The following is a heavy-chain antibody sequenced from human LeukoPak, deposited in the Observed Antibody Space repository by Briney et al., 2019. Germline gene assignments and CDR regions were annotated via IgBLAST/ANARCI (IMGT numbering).Heavy chain of an antibody. CDR3: ARDWSYGDYAEQTIDY. CDR2: ISAYNGNT. V-gene: IGHV1-18*01. CDR1: GYTFTSYG. Sequence: ASVKVSRKASGYTFTSYGISWVRQAPGQGLEWMGWISAYNGNTNYPQKLQGRLTMTTDTSTSTAYMELRSLRSDDTAVYYCARDWSYGDYAEQTIDYWGHGTLVTVSS. J-gene: IGHJ4*01. D-gene: IGHD4-17*01.